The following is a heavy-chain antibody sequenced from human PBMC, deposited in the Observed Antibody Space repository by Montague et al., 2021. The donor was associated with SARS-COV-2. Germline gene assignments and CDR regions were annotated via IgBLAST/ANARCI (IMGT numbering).Heavy chain of an antibody. V-gene: IGHV6-1*01. CDR2: LFFKKKKYN. CDR1: GDSVLDLSAK. Sequence: CAISGDSVLDLSAKWEGHRPDPQSRFHLVCRLFFKKKKYNDYAVSVRGRVTINPDTSKNQFSLQLNSVTPEDTAIYYCTSGREGSYNVMDVWGQGTTVTVSS. J-gene: IGHJ6*02. D-gene: IGHD3-10*01. CDR3: TSGREGSYNVMDV.